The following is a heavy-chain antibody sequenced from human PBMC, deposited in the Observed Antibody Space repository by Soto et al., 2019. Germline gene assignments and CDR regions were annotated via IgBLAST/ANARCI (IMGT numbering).Heavy chain of an antibody. J-gene: IGHJ5*02. D-gene: IGHD2-21*02. V-gene: IGHV1-69*13. CDR1: GGTFSSYA. CDR2: IIPIFGTA. Sequence: SVKVSCKASGGTFSSYAISWVRQAPGQGLEWMGGIIPIFGTANYAQKFQGRVTITADESTSTAYMELSSLRSEDTAVYYCARVPIVVVTANWFDPWGQGTLVTVSS. CDR3: ARVPIVVVTANWFDP.